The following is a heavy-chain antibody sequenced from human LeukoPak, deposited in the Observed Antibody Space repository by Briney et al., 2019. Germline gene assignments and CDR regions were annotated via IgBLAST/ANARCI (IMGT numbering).Heavy chain of an antibody. V-gene: IGHV3-48*01. Sequence: GGSLRLSCAASGFTFSNYSMNWVRQAPGKGLEWVSYIGRTSGTIFYADSVKGRFTISRDNAKSSLYLQMKSLRAEDTAVYYCARAERGYSYGSFDYWGPGTLVTVSS. CDR2: IGRTSGTI. D-gene: IGHD5-18*01. CDR3: ARAERGYSYGSFDY. J-gene: IGHJ4*02. CDR1: GFTFSNYS.